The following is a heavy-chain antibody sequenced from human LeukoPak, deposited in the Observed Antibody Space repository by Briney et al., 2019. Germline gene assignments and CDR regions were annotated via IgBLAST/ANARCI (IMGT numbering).Heavy chain of an antibody. D-gene: IGHD6-19*01. CDR2: IYYSGST. J-gene: IGHJ4*02. V-gene: IGHV4-59*01. CDR1: GGSISSYY. CDR3: ARNGGWSLVDY. Sequence: SETLSLTCTVSGGSISSYYWSWIRQPPGKGLEWIGYIYYSGSTNYNPSLKSRVTISVDTSKNQFSLKLSSVTAADTAVYHCARNGGWSLVDYWGQGTLVTVSS.